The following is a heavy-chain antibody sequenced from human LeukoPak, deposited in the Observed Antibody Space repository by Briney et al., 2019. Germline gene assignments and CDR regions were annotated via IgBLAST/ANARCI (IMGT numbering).Heavy chain of an antibody. CDR1: GGSFSGYY. CDR3: ARVEITMVRGVTTYYYYYGMDV. Sequence: SETLSLTCAVYGGSFSGYYWSWIRQPPGKGLEWIGEINHSGSTNYNPSLKSRVTISVDTSKNQFSLKLSSVTAADTAVYYCARVEITMVRGVTTYYYYYGMDVWGQGTTVTVSS. CDR2: INHSGST. J-gene: IGHJ6*02. D-gene: IGHD3-10*01. V-gene: IGHV4-34*01.